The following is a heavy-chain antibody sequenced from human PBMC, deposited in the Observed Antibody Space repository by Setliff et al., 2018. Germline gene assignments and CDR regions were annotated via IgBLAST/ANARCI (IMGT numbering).Heavy chain of an antibody. J-gene: IGHJ6*03. CDR1: GYTLTNYY. V-gene: IGHV1-46*01. CDR2: INPSGGLT. Sequence: ASVKVSCKASGYTLTNYYMHWVRQAPGQGLEWMGIINPSGGLTRYAQKFQGRVTMTRDTSTSTVYMELSSLRSDDTALYYCAREEGYYYDSTDYYYYMDVWGKGTTVTVSS. CDR3: AREEGYYYDSTDYYYYMDV. D-gene: IGHD3-22*01.